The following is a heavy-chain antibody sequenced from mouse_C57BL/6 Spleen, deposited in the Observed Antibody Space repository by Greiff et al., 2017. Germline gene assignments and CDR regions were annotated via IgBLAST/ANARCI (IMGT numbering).Heavy chain of an antibody. CDR3: TAGDGYYPYAMDY. J-gene: IGHJ4*01. D-gene: IGHD2-3*01. CDR1: GYTFTDYE. Sequence: QVQLKQSGAELVRPGASVTLSCKASGYTFTDYEMHWVKQTPVHGLEWIGAIDPETGGTAYNQKFKGKAILTADKSSSTAYMELRSLTSEDSAVYYCTAGDGYYPYAMDYWGQGTSVTVSS. CDR2: IDPETGGT. V-gene: IGHV1-15*01.